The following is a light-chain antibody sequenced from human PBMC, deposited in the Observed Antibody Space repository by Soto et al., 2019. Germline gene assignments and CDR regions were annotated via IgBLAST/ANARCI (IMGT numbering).Light chain of an antibody. CDR3: LLYSGNALLWV. Sequence: QAVVTQEPSLTVSPGGTVTLTCGSSTGSVTSGHYPYWFQQKPGHAPRTLIYDTSKKHSWTPARFSGSLLGGKAALTLSGVQPEDEAEYYCLLYSGNALLWVFGGGTKLTVL. CDR1: TGSVTSGHY. CDR2: DTS. V-gene: IGLV7-46*01. J-gene: IGLJ3*02.